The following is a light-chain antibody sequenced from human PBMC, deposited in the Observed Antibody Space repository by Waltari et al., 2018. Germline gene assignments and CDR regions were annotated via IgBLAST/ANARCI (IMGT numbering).Light chain of an antibody. CDR3: LQFLSYPLT. Sequence: CRASQDIYNKSVAWFQQKPGKAPKRLIYAAFNLQSGVPSRFSGSGSGTEFTLTISSLQPEDFATYYCLQFLSYPLTFGGGTTVEIK. J-gene: IGKJ4*01. CDR1: QDIYNK. V-gene: IGKV1-17*03. CDR2: AAF.